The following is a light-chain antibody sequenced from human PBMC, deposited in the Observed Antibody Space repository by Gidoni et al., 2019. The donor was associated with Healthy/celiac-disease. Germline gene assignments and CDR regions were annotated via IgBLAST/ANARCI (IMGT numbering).Light chain of an antibody. Sequence: EIVLTQSPGTLSLSPWERATLPCRASQSGSSSYLAWYQQKPGQAPRLLIYGASSRATGIPDRFSGSGSGTDFTLTISRLEPEDFAVYYCQQYGSSLMCSFGQGTKLEIK. CDR3: QQYGSSLMCS. V-gene: IGKV3-20*01. CDR1: QSGSSSY. J-gene: IGKJ2*04. CDR2: GAS.